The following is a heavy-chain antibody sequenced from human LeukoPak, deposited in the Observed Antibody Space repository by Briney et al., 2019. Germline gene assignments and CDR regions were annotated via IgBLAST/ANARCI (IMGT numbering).Heavy chain of an antibody. V-gene: IGHV4-34*01. CDR3: ARDVNYYDSSGYPLP. CDR2: INHSGST. J-gene: IGHJ5*02. D-gene: IGHD3-22*01. CDR1: GGSLSGYY. Sequence: KPSETLSLTCAVYGGSLSGYYWSWIRQPPGKGLEWIGEINHSGSTNYNPSLKSRVTISVDTSKNQFSLKLSFVTAADTAVYYCARDVNYYDSSGYPLPWGQGTLVTVSS.